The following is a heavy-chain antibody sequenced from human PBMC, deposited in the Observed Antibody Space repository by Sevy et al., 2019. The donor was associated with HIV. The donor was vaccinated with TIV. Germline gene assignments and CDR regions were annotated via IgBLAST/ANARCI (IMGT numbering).Heavy chain of an antibody. CDR3: ARESPYIAAAGKYYYYNGMDV. CDR2: IYYSGSA. CDR1: GGSVSSYF. J-gene: IGHJ6*02. V-gene: IGHV4-59*02. Sequence: SETLSLTCTVSGGSVSSYFWSWIRQPPGKGLEWIGYIYYSGSADYNPSLKSRVTISLDTSKNQFSLKLSSVTAADTAVYYCARESPYIAAAGKYYYYNGMDVWGQGTTVTVSS. D-gene: IGHD6-13*01.